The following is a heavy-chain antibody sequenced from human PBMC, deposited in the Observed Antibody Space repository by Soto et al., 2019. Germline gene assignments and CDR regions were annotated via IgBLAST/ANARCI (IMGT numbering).Heavy chain of an antibody. Sequence: QVQLQESGPGLVKPSETLSLTCTVSRASMQSYYWSWIRQPPGKGLEWIGFIFYTGATDYNPSLKSRLTLSVDTSKNQFSLKLSSVSATASAVYYCAALDLWTPDYWGQGTLVTVSS. CDR2: IFYTGAT. CDR3: AALDLWTPDY. V-gene: IGHV4-59*01. D-gene: IGHD3-3*01. CDR1: RASMQSYY. J-gene: IGHJ4*02.